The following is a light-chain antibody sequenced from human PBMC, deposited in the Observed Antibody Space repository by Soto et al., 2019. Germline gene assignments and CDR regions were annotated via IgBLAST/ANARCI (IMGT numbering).Light chain of an antibody. CDR1: QSVSID. CDR3: QQYNKWPLT. V-gene: IGKV3-15*01. J-gene: IGKJ1*01. Sequence: DRVMTQSQSTLPVSPGPRPTLVCRASQSVSIDLAWYQQTPGQAPRLIIYGASTRATGVPPTFSGSASGTEFNLTISSLQPEDFTVYYCQQYNKWPLTFGQGTKVDIK. CDR2: GAS.